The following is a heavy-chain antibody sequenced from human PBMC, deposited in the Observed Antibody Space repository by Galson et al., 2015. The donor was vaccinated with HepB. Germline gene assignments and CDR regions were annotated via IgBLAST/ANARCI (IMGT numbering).Heavy chain of an antibody. CDR3: ARTQVGAAYFDY. D-gene: IGHD1-26*01. CDR1: GDSVSSTSAV. CDR2: TWYRSKWYY. V-gene: IGHV6-1*01. J-gene: IGHJ4*02. Sequence: CAISGDSVSSTSAVWNWVRQSLSRGLEWLGRTWYRSKWYYEFAVSVESRITINPDTSKSQFSLQLSSVTPEDTAVYYCARTQVGAAYFDYWGQGTLVTVSS.